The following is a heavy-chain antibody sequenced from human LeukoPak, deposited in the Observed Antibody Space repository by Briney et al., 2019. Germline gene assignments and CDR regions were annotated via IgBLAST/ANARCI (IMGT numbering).Heavy chain of an antibody. CDR1: GFTFSRYW. J-gene: IGHJ4*02. CDR3: AREPSTVTTRYYFDY. CDR2: IKYDGNEE. V-gene: IGHV3-7*01. D-gene: IGHD4-17*01. Sequence: PGGSLRLSCAASGFTFSRYWMSWMRQAPGKGLEWVANIKYDGNEEYYVDSVKGRFTISRDNAKNSLYLQLNSLRVEDTAVYYCAREPSTVTTRYYFDYWGQGTLVTVSS.